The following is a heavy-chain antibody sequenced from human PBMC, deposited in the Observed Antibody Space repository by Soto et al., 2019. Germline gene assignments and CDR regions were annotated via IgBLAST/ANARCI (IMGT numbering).Heavy chain of an antibody. D-gene: IGHD1-26*01. CDR1: GYDFSKYW. J-gene: IGHJ3*01. CDR3: ARQSEWEEPGALYGVVDV. V-gene: IGHV5-51*01. Sequence: EVQLVQSGAEVRKPGESLKISCKGSGYDFSKYWIGWVRQMPGKGPEWMGIIYPGDSDTRYSPSFEGQVSISADKSISTAYLQWSSLKASDTAMYYCARQSEWEEPGALYGVVDVWGQGTMVTVSS. CDR2: IYPGDSDT.